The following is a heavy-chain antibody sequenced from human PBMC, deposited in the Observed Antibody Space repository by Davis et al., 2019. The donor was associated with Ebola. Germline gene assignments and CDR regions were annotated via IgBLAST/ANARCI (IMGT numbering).Heavy chain of an antibody. CDR1: GFTFSSYG. CDR2: IWYDGSNK. D-gene: IGHD1-7*01. J-gene: IGHJ6*02. V-gene: IGHV3-30*02. Sequence: GGSLRLSCAASGFTFSSYGMHWVRQAPDKGLEWVAVIWYDGSNKYYADSVKGRFTISRDNSKNTLYLQMNSLRAEDTAVYYCAKDLDLTDGMDVWGQGTTVTVSS. CDR3: AKDLDLTDGMDV.